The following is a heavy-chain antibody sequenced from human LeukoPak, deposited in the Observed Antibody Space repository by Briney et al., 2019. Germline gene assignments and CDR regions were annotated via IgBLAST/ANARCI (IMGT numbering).Heavy chain of an antibody. CDR3: ASIPTKGITIFGVVH. J-gene: IGHJ4*02. V-gene: IGHV1-46*01. CDR2: INPSGGST. CDR1: GYTFTSYY. D-gene: IGHD3-3*01. Sequence: ASVKVSCKASGYTFTSYYMHWVRQAPGQGLEWMGIINPSGGSTSYARKFQGRVTMTRDTSTSTVYMELSSLRSEDTAVYYCASIPTKGITIFGVVHWGQGTLVTVSS.